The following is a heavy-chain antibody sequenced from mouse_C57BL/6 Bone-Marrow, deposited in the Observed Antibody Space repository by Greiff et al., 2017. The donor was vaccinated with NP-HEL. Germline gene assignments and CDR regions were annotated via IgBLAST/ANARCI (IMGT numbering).Heavy chain of an antibody. V-gene: IGHV1-59*01. CDR3: ARGDWVYYFDY. CDR2: IDPSDSYT. J-gene: IGHJ2*01. Sequence: QVQLQQSGAELVRPGTSVKLSCKASGYTFTSYWMHWVKQRPGQGLEWIGVIDPSDSYTNYNQKFKGKATLTVDTSSSTAYMQLSSLTSEDSAVYYCARGDWVYYFDYWGQGTTLTVSS. CDR1: GYTFTSYW. D-gene: IGHD4-1*01.